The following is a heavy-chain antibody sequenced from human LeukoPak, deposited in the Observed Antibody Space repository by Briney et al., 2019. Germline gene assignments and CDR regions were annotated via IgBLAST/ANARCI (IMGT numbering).Heavy chain of an antibody. CDR3: AKVRYSENYYDY. V-gene: IGHV3-23*01. CDR1: GFTFSDYY. D-gene: IGHD1-26*01. J-gene: IGHJ4*02. CDR2: ISGGGGSA. Sequence: GGSLRLSCAASGFTFSDYYMSWIRQAPGKGLEWVSSISGGGGSAYYADSVKGRFTVSRDNSKNTLFLQMSSLRAEDTALYYCAKVRYSENYYDYWGQGTLVTVSS.